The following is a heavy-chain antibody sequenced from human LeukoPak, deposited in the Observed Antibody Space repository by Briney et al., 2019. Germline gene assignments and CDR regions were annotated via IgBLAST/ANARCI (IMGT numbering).Heavy chain of an antibody. J-gene: IGHJ4*02. D-gene: IGHD3-22*01. CDR1: GFTFNSYG. Sequence: GGSLRLSCAASGFTFNSYGIHWVRQAPGKGLEWVAFIRYDGSSKYYVDSVKGRFTISRDNSKNTLYLQMNSLRAEDTAVYYCAKDARITMIVVVRGARPYYFDYWGQGTLVTVSS. CDR3: AKDARITMIVVVRGARPYYFDY. V-gene: IGHV3-30*02. CDR2: IRYDGSSK.